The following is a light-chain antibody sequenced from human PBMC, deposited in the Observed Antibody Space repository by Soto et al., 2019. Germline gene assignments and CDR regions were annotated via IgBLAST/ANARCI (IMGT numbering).Light chain of an antibody. CDR1: SSIIENNY. J-gene: IGLJ3*02. CDR2: DDK. Sequence: QSVLTQPPSVSAAPGQKVTISCSGSSSIIENNYISWYQQLPGTAPKLLIYDDKVRPSGITDRFSGSKSGTSATLGITGLQTGDEADYYCGTWDGRLSAWVFGGGTKLTV. CDR3: GTWDGRLSAWV. V-gene: IGLV1-51*01.